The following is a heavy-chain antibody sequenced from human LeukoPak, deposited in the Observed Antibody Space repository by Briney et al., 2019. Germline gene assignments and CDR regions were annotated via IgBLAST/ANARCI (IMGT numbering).Heavy chain of an antibody. V-gene: IGHV3-66*01. Sequence: PGGSLRLSCAASGFTVSSNYMSWVRQAPGKGLEWVSVIYSGGSTYYADSVKGRFTISRDNAKNSLYLQMNSLRAEDTAVYYCARGYRIAVAGTAAFDYWGQGTLVTVSS. CDR3: ARGYRIAVAGTAAFDY. CDR1: GFTVSSNY. CDR2: IYSGGST. J-gene: IGHJ4*02. D-gene: IGHD6-13*01.